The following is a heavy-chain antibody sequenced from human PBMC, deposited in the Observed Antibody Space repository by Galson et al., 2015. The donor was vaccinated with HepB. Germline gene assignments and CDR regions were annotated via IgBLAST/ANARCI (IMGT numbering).Heavy chain of an antibody. D-gene: IGHD5-12*01. CDR1: GFTFNSYA. J-gene: IGHJ4*02. CDR2: ITYDGTNK. V-gene: IGHV3-30*04. CDR3: VKGGGYSAIRGRGGFDS. Sequence: SLRLSCAASGFTFNSYAMNWVRQAPGKGLQWVAVITYDGTNKFYARSVKGRFTISRDNSGNTLFLHMNSLRPEDTALYDCVKGGGYSAIRGRGGFDSWGQGALVTVSS.